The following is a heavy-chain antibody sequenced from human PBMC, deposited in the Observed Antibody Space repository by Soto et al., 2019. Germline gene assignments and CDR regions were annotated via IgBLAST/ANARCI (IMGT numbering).Heavy chain of an antibody. CDR1: GDTYSSYT. V-gene: IGHV1-69*02. CDR3: ERGWMTTVTNFWFDP. Sequence: SVKGSFKGSGDTYSSYTISWVRQEKEQGLEWMGRIIPILGIANYAQKFQGRVTITADKSTSTAYMELSSLRSEDTAVYYCERGWMTTVTNFWFDPWGQGTLVTVSS. D-gene: IGHD4-17*01. CDR2: IIPILGIA. J-gene: IGHJ5*02.